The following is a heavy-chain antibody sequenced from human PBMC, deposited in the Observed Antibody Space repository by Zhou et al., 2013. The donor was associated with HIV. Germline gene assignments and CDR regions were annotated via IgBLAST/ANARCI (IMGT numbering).Heavy chain of an antibody. CDR2: IIPFFGKA. V-gene: IGHV1-69*12. D-gene: IGHD5-18*01. CDR3: ARAADTAMPSDAFDI. J-gene: IGHJ3*02. CDR1: GGTFSSYA. Sequence: QVQLVQSGAEVKQPGSSVQVSCKVSGGTFSSYAISWVRQAPGQGLEWMGGIIPFFGKANYAQKFQARVTITADESTSTAYMELSSLRSEDTAVYYCARAADTAMPSDAFDIWGQGTMVTVSS.